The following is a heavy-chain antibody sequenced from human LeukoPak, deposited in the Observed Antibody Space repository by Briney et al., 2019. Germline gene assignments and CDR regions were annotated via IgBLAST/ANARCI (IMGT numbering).Heavy chain of an antibody. J-gene: IGHJ3*02. CDR1: GGSITGHH. Sequence: ASETLSLTCTVSGGSITGHHWTWIRQPPGTGLKWIGYFYDSGDFNYNPSLKSRVTISMDMSNNQFSLRMSSVTAADTAMYYCARLLRPGGRKGDCFDIWGQGTMVTVSS. V-gene: IGHV4-59*08. CDR2: FYDSGDF. CDR3: ARLLRPGGRKGDCFDI. D-gene: IGHD2-21*01.